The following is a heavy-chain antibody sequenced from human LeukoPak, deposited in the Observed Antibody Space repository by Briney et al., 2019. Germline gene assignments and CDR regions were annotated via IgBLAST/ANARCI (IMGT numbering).Heavy chain of an antibody. D-gene: IGHD3-22*01. CDR1: GFTFSSYW. CDR2: INRDGSTT. CDR3: ARSHYYDSSNFYYYYGMDV. V-gene: IGHV3-74*01. Sequence: GRSLRLSCAASGFTFSSYWMHWVRQGPGKGLVWVSRINRDGSTTRYADSVKGRFTISRDNAKNTLYLKMNSLRAEDTAVYYCARSHYYDSSNFYYYYGMDVWGQGTTVTVTS. J-gene: IGHJ6*02.